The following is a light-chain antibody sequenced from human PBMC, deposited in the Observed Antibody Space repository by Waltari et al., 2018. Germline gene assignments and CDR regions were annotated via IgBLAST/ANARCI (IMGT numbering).Light chain of an antibody. Sequence: QLVLTQSPSASASLGASVKLTCTLDSGHSSNIVAWLQQQPEGGPRYWMKINSDGSHSKGDEIPDRFSGSSSGAERYLTISSVQSEDEADYYCQTGGHGTWVFGGGTKLTVL. J-gene: IGLJ3*02. CDR3: QTGGHGTWV. V-gene: IGLV4-69*01. CDR1: SGHSSNI. CDR2: INSDGSH.